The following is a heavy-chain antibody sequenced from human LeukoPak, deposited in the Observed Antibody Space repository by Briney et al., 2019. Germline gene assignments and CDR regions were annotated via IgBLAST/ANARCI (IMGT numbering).Heavy chain of an antibody. CDR3: ARANLGAFDV. V-gene: IGHV3-74*01. J-gene: IGHJ3*01. CDR2: SNSDGSTT. CDR1: GFTFSSYW. D-gene: IGHD4/OR15-4a*01. Sequence: GGSLRLSCAASGFTFSSYWMHWVRQAPGKGLVWVSRSNSDGSTTSYADSVKGRFTISIDNARNTLFLQMNSLRAEDTAVYYCARANLGAFDVWGQGTMVTVSS.